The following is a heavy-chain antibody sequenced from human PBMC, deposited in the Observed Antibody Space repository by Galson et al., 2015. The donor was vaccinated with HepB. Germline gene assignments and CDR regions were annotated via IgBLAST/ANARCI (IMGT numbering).Heavy chain of an antibody. Sequence: SLRLSCAASEFSFSNYWMSWVRHAPGKGLEWVANIKQDGSEKYYVDSVKGRFTISRDNGKNSLFLQMNNLRAEDTAVYYCAKDTLVTGFDYWGQGTLVTVSS. CDR1: EFSFSNYW. CDR2: IKQDGSEK. CDR3: AKDTLVTGFDY. D-gene: IGHD4-23*01. V-gene: IGHV3-7*01. J-gene: IGHJ4*02.